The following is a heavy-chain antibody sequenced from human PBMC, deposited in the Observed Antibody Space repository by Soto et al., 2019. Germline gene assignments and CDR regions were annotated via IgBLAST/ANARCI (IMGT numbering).Heavy chain of an antibody. J-gene: IGHJ4*02. V-gene: IGHV4-38-2*02. Sequence: PPETLSPTWLVSGYSLSSIYYWGWTRQPAGKGLEWIGSIDHSGSTYYNPTLKSRVTISVDTSKNQFSLKLSSVTAADTAVYYCARVGPFDYWGQGTLVTVSS. CDR1: GYSLSSIYY. CDR3: ARVGPFDY. CDR2: IDHSGST.